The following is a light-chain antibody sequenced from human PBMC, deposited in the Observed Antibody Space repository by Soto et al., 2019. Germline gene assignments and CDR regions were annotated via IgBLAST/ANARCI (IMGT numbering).Light chain of an antibody. CDR3: PKYPSTPWP. V-gene: IGKV1-27*01. Sequence: DIQMTQSPSSLSASVGDRVTITCRASQGISNSLALYQQKPCKVPNTMIYAAYTFQSGVPSRFRGSGSGTDFTLTISSLQPEDVATYSCPKYPSTPWPFGQGPKVEIK. CDR1: QGISNS. CDR2: AAY. J-gene: IGKJ1*01.